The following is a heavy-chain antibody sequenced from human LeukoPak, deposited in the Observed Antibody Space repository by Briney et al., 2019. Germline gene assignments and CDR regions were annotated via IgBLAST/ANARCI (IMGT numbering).Heavy chain of an antibody. J-gene: IGHJ6*02. CDR1: GFTFRSDD. CDR3: ARAAAGRAYYHYGMDV. D-gene: IGHD6-13*01. Sequence: GGSLRLSCAAFGFTFRSDDMNWVRQAPGKGLGWVSILDSDGSPSYADSVKGRFTISRDNFKNTLDLQMNSLRAEDTAVYYCARAAAGRAYYHYGMDVWGQGTTVTVSS. V-gene: IGHV3-53*01. CDR2: LDSDGSP.